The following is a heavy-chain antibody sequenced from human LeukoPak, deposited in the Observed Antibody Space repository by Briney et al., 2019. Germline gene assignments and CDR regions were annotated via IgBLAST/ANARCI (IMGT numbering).Heavy chain of an antibody. CDR2: ISAYTGNT. V-gene: IGHV1-18*01. Sequence: GASVKVSCKASGYTFSNYGLSWVRQAPGHGLEWMGWISAYTGNTNYAQKFQGRVTLTTDTSTTTAYMDLRSLRSDDTAVYYCARDEFDFGAYYFDYWGQGTLVTVSS. J-gene: IGHJ4*02. CDR1: GYTFSNYG. CDR3: ARDEFDFGAYYFDY. D-gene: IGHD4-17*01.